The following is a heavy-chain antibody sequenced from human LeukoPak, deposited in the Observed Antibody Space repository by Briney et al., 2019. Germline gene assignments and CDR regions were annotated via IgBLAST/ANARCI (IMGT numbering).Heavy chain of an antibody. CDR3: ARLKGNSIVATDY. V-gene: IGHV4-59*08. CDR2: IYYSGST. J-gene: IGHJ4*02. D-gene: IGHD5-12*01. CDR1: GGSVSSYY. Sequence: PSETLSLTCTVSGGSVSSYYWSWIRQPPGKGLEWIGYIYYSGSTNYNPSLKSRVTISVDTSKNQFSLKLSSVTAADTAVYYCARLKGNSIVATDYWGQGTLVTVSS.